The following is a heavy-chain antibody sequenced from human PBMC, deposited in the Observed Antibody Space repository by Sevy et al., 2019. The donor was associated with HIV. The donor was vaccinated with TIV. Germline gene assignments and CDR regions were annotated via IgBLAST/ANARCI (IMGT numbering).Heavy chain of an antibody. J-gene: IGHJ5*02. V-gene: IGHV1-2*02. CDR1: GYTFTGYS. Sequence: GESLKISCKASGYTFTGYSMHWVRQAPGQGLEWMGWINPNSGGTNYAQKFQGRVTMTRDTSINTAYMDMRNLRVDDTAVYFCARVWNSDYYDSSGPNWFDTWGQGTLVTVSS. CDR3: ARVWNSDYYDSSGPNWFDT. D-gene: IGHD3-22*01. CDR2: INPNSGGT.